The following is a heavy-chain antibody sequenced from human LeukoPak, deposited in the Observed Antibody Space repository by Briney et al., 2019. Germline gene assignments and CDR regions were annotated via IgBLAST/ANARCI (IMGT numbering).Heavy chain of an antibody. V-gene: IGHV4-59*01. CDR3: ARAQGGTYYDFWSGYYSFDY. J-gene: IGHJ4*02. CDR2: IYYSGST. Sequence: SETLSLTCTVSGGSISSYYWSWIRQPPGKGLEWIGYIYYSGSTNYNPSLKSRVTISVDTSKNQFSLKLSSVTAADTAVYYCARAQGGTYYDFWSGYYSFDYWGQGTLVTVSS. D-gene: IGHD3-3*01. CDR1: GGSISSYY.